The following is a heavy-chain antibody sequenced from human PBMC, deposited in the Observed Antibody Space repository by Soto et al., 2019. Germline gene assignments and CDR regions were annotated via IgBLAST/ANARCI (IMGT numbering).Heavy chain of an antibody. CDR3: ARRTVVASGLGGGAFDI. V-gene: IGHV5-51*01. D-gene: IGHD6-13*01. J-gene: IGHJ3*02. CDR2: IYPGDSDT. CDR1: GYRFTNSW. Sequence: PGESLKISCKASGYRFTNSWIGWVRQMPGKGLEWLGIIYPGDSDTTYSPSFEGQVTISADKSINTAYLQWRSLKASDTAMYYCARRTVVASGLGGGAFDIWGQGTMVT.